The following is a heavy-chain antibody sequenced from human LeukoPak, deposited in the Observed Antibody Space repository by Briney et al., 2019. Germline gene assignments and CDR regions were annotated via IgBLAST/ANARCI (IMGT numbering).Heavy chain of an antibody. J-gene: IGHJ4*02. CDR3: ARTAMASSFDY. Sequence: PSETLSLTCAVYGGSFSGYYWSWIRQPPGKGLEWIGEINHSGSTNYNPSLKSRFTISVDTSKNHFSLKLSSVTAADTAVYYCARTAMASSFDYWGQGTLVTVSS. D-gene: IGHD5-18*01. CDR1: GGSFSGYY. V-gene: IGHV4-34*01. CDR2: INHSGST.